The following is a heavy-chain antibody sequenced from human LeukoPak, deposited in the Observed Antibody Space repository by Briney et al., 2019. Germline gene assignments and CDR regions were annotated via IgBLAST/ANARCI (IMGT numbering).Heavy chain of an antibody. CDR1: GGPFSGYY. J-gene: IGHJ6*03. V-gene: IGHV4-34*01. D-gene: IGHD6-19*01. CDR2: INHSGST. Sequence: TSETLSLTCAVYGGPFSGYYWSWIRQPPGKGLEWIGEINHSGSTNYNPSLKSRVTISVDTSKNQFSLKLSSVTAADTAVYYCARGHSSGWYNKDYYMDVWGKGTTVTVSS. CDR3: ARGHSSGWYNKDYYMDV.